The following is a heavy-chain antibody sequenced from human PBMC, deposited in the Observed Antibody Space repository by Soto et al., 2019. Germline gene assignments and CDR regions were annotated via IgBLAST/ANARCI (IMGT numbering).Heavy chain of an antibody. Sequence: QVQLVQSGAEVKKPGASVKVSCKASGYTFTSYYMHWVRQAPGQGLEWMGIINPSGGSTSYAQKFQGRVTMTRDTSTSTVYMELSSLRSEDTAVYYCARDRIAAAGQYYYYYGMDVWGQGTTVTVSS. V-gene: IGHV1-46*01. J-gene: IGHJ6*02. D-gene: IGHD6-13*01. CDR1: GYTFTSYY. CDR2: INPSGGST. CDR3: ARDRIAAAGQYYYYYGMDV.